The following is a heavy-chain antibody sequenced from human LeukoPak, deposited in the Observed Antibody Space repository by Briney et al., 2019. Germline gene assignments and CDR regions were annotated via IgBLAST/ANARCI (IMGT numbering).Heavy chain of an antibody. V-gene: IGHV3-30*02. CDR3: AKAFTAMAGRDAFDI. D-gene: IGHD5-18*01. J-gene: IGHJ3*02. CDR1: GFTFSSYG. CDR2: IRYDGSNT. Sequence: PGGSLRLSCAVSGFTFSSYGMHWVRQAPGKGLEWVAFIRYDGSNTYYADSVKGRFTISRDNSKNTLYLQMNSLRAEDTAVYYCAKAFTAMAGRDAFDIWGQGTMVTVPS.